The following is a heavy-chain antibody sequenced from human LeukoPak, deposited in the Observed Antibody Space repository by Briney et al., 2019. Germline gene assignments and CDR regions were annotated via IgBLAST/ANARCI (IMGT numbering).Heavy chain of an antibody. V-gene: IGHV4-39*07. Sequence: SETLSLTCTVSGGSISSSSYYWGWIRQPPGKGLEWIGSIYYSGSTYYNPSLKSRVTISVDTSKNQFSLKLSSVTAADTAIYYCARSGDRVIEYWGQGTLVTVSS. CDR3: ARSGDRVIEY. D-gene: IGHD2-21*02. CDR1: GGSISSSSYY. CDR2: IYYSGST. J-gene: IGHJ4*02.